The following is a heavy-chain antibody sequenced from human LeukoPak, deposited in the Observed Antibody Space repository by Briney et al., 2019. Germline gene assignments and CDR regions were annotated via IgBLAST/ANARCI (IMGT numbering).Heavy chain of an antibody. J-gene: IGHJ4*02. V-gene: IGHV3-23*01. Sequence: GGSLRLSCAASGFTFSSYAMSWVRQAPGKGLEWVSAISGSGGSTYYADSVKGRFTISRDNSKNTLYLQMNSLRAEDTAVYYCASHRPPHSGWYKGTDYWGQGTLVTVSS. CDR2: ISGSGGST. CDR1: GFTFSSYA. D-gene: IGHD6-19*01. CDR3: ASHRPPHSGWYKGTDY.